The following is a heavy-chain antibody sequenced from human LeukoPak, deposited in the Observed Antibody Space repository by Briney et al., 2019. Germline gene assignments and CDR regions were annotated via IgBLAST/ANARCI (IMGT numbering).Heavy chain of an antibody. CDR3: ARGWSGYPDY. Sequence: GSSVKVSCKASGYTFTSYDIDWVRQATGRGLEWMGWMNPNSGNTGYPQKFQGRVTMTRNTSISTAYMELSSLRSEDTAVYYCARGWSGYPDYWGQGTLVTVSS. CDR1: GYTFTSYD. D-gene: IGHD3-3*01. V-gene: IGHV1-8*01. CDR2: MNPNSGNT. J-gene: IGHJ4*02.